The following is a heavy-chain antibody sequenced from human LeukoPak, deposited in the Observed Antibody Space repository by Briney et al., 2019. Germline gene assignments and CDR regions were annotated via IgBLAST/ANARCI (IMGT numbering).Heavy chain of an antibody. D-gene: IGHD3-10*01. CDR2: ISSNGGST. Sequence: GGSLRLSCVASGFTFSSYAMHWVRQAPGKGLEYVSAISSNGGSTYYANSVKGRFTISRDNSKNTLYLQMGSLRAEDMAVYYCAREGGSGSYWFDYWGQGTLVTVSS. CDR1: GFTFSSYA. J-gene: IGHJ4*02. CDR3: AREGGSGSYWFDY. V-gene: IGHV3-64*01.